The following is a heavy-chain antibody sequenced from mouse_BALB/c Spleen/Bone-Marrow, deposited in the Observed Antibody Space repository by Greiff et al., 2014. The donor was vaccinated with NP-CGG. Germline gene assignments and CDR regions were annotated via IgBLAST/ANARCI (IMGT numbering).Heavy chain of an antibody. Sequence: EVNVVESGGGLVQHGGSLKLSCAASGFTFSSYGMSWVRQTPDKRLELVATINSNGGSTYYPDSVKGRFTISRDNAKNTLYLQMSSLKSEDTAMYYCARVWYFDYWGQGTSLTVSS. V-gene: IGHV5-6-3*01. CDR1: GFTFSSYG. CDR3: ARVWYFDY. CDR2: INSNGGST. J-gene: IGHJ2*03.